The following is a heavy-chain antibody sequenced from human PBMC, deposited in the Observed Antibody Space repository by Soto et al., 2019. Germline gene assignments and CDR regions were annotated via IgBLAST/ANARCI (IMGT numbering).Heavy chain of an antibody. Sequence: ASALVFSYASCYTFTSYYIHWVLQHPPQGLVWRGWINHNSGGTNYTQKLQGRVTMTRDTSTSKAYMELSRLRSDDTAVYYCARASWDTAMDYDYWGQGTLVTVSS. CDR2: INHNSGGT. CDR1: CYTFTSYY. D-gene: IGHD5-18*01. CDR3: ARASWDTAMDYDY. V-gene: IGHV1-2*02. J-gene: IGHJ4*02.